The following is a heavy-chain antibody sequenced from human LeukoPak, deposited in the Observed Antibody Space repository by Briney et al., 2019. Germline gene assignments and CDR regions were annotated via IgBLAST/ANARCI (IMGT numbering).Heavy chain of an antibody. CDR3: AKGDYDFWSGPPGHYYYGMDV. V-gene: IGHV3-23*01. D-gene: IGHD3-3*01. CDR2: ISGSGGST. Sequence: GGSLRLSCAASGFTFSSYAMSWVRQAPGKGLEWVSAISGSGGSTYYADSVKGRFTISRDNSKNTLYLQMNSLRAEDTAVYYCAKGDYDFWSGPPGHYYYGMDVWGQGTTVTVSS. J-gene: IGHJ6*02. CDR1: GFTFSSYA.